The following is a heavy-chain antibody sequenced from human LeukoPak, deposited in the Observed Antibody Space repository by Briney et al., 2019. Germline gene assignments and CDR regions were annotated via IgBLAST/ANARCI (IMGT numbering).Heavy chain of an antibody. V-gene: IGHV4-34*01. J-gene: IGHJ5*02. CDR1: GGSFSGYY. CDR3: ARGGYYTYNWFDP. CDR2: INHSGST. Sequence: SETLSLTCAVYGGSFSGYYWSWIRQPPGKGLEWIGEINHSGSTNYNPSLKSRVTISVDTSKNQFSLKLSSVTAADTAVYYCARGGYYTYNWFDPWGQGTLVTVSS. D-gene: IGHD3-3*01.